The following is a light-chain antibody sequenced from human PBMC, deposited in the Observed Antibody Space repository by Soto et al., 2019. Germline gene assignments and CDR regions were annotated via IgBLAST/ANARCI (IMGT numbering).Light chain of an antibody. CDR2: DAS. J-gene: IGKJ4*01. Sequence: VLTHSPGALTLSPRERATLSCRPSQTVRNNYLAWYQQKPGQARRFLIYDASSRATGIADRCSGGGSGTDFTLTISRLEPEDFAVYYCQQFSSYPLTFGGGTKVDIK. CDR3: QQFSSYPLT. CDR1: QTVRNNY. V-gene: IGKV3-20*01.